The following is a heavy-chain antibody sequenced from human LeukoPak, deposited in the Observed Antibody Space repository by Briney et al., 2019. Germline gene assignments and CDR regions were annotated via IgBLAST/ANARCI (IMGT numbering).Heavy chain of an antibody. CDR1: RFTFSSYA. Sequence: PGGSLRLSCAASRFTFSSYALTWVRQAPGKGLEWVSGISGSGDSTYYADSVKGRFTISRDNSKNTLYLQMNSLRAEDTAVYYCARGRYCTSTTCYIDRWGQGTMVTVSS. J-gene: IGHJ5*02. CDR2: ISGSGDST. D-gene: IGHD2-2*02. CDR3: ARGRYCTSTTCYIDR. V-gene: IGHV3-23*01.